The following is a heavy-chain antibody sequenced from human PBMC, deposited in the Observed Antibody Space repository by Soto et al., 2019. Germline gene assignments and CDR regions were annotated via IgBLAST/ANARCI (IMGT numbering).Heavy chain of an antibody. Sequence: GGSLRLSCAASGFTFSTHAMTWVRQAPGKGLEWVSAISGRGDDTYYADSVKGRFTISRDNSKNTVNLQMNSLRAEDTAVYYCASDSSAWPNYFDSWGLGTQVTVSS. CDR3: ASDSSAWPNYFDS. J-gene: IGHJ4*02. V-gene: IGHV3-23*01. CDR2: ISGRGDDT. CDR1: GFTFSTHA. D-gene: IGHD6-19*01.